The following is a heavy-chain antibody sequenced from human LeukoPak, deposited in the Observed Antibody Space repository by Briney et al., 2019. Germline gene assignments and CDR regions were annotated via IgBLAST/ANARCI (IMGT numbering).Heavy chain of an antibody. J-gene: IGHJ6*03. D-gene: IGHD3-3*01. CDR3: ARGRSEVDYDFWSGLYYYYYMDV. Sequence: PSETLSLTCAVYGGSFSGYYWSWIRQPPEKGLEWIGEINHSGSTIYNPSLKSRVTISVDTSKNQFSLKLSSVTAADTAVYYCARGRSEVDYDFWSGLYYYYYMDVWGKGTTVTVSS. CDR1: GGSFSGYY. V-gene: IGHV4-34*01. CDR2: INHSGST.